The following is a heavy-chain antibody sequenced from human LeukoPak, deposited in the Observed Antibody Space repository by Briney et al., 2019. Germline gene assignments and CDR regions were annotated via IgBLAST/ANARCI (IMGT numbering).Heavy chain of an antibody. J-gene: IGHJ4*02. D-gene: IGHD5-18*01. CDR1: GFTFSHYG. Sequence: PGGSLRLSCAASGFTFSHYGMHWVRQAPGKGLEWVAAISYDGSNQYYEDSVKGRFTLSRDNSKITQYLQMNSLRAEDTAVYYFAKERSGYSYYFDHWGQGTLVIVSS. V-gene: IGHV3-30*18. CDR3: AKERSGYSYYFDH. CDR2: ISYDGSNQ.